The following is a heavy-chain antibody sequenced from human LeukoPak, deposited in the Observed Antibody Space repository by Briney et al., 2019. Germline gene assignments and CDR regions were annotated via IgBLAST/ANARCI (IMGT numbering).Heavy chain of an antibody. V-gene: IGHV3-7*01. CDR1: GVTFSTYW. J-gene: IGHJ4*02. Sequence: GGSLRLSCAASGVTFSTYWMSWVRQAPGKGLEWVANIKQDGSEKYYVDSVKGRFTISRDNANNSLYLQMNSLRAEDTAMYYCARDSTGNDYWGQGTLVTVSS. CDR2: IKQDGSEK. CDR3: ARDSTGNDY. D-gene: IGHD1-1*01.